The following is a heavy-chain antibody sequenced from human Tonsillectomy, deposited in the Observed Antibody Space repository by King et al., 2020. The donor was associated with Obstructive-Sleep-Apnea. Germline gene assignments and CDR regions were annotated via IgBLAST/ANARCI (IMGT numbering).Heavy chain of an antibody. J-gene: IGHJ3*02. V-gene: IGHV1-18*01. Sequence: VQLVQSGAEVKEPGASVKVSCKASGYTFTSYGITWVRQAPGQGLEWVGWISGYNGNTNYAQKYQGRVTMTTDTSTTTAYMELRSLRSDDTAVYYCARDNITASEDIWGQGTMVTVSS. D-gene: IGHD1-14*01. CDR1: GYTFTSYG. CDR3: ARDNITASEDI. CDR2: ISGYNGNT.